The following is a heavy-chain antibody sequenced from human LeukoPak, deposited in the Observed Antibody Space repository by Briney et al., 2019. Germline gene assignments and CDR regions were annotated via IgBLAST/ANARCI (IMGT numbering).Heavy chain of an antibody. Sequence: GGSLRLSCAASGFTFRSYWMSWVRQAPGKGLEGVANIKQDGSEKYYVDSVKGRFTISRDNAKNSLYLQMNSLRAEDTAVYYCAKDRHYQSNVLGNWGQGTLVTVSS. D-gene: IGHD3-22*01. CDR2: IKQDGSEK. CDR3: AKDRHYQSNVLGN. CDR1: GFTFRSYW. J-gene: IGHJ4*02. V-gene: IGHV3-7*01.